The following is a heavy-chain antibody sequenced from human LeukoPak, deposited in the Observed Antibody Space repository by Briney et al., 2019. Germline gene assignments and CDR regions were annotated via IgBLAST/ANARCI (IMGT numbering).Heavy chain of an antibody. Sequence: SVKVSCKASGGTFSSYAISWVRQAPGQGLEWMGGIIPIFGTANYAQKLQGRVTITTDESTSTAYMELSSLRSEDTAVYYCARVKGAYCTNGVCYGLYYYMDVWGKGTTVTVSS. CDR1: GGTFSSYA. V-gene: IGHV1-69*05. J-gene: IGHJ6*03. CDR3: ARVKGAYCTNGVCYGLYYYMDV. CDR2: IIPIFGTA. D-gene: IGHD2-8*01.